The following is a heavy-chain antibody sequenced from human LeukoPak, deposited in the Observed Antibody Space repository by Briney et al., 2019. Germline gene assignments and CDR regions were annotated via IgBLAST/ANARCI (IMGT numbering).Heavy chain of an antibody. CDR3: ARRIANRNWFDP. Sequence: SETLSLTCPVSGGSISSSDYYWGWVRQPPGKGLEWIGSIFYSGAAHCNPSLKSRVTTSVDTSNNQFSLMLSSVTAADTAVYYCARRIANRNWFDPWGQGTLVTVSS. V-gene: IGHV4-39*01. CDR2: IFYSGAA. J-gene: IGHJ5*02. D-gene: IGHD1/OR15-1a*01. CDR1: GGSISSSDYY.